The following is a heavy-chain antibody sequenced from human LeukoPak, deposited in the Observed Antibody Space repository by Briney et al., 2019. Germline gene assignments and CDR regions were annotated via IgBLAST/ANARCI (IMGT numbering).Heavy chain of an antibody. CDR2: IYYSGST. CDR3: ARSGSYYSHDY. V-gene: IGHV4-39*01. J-gene: IGHJ4*02. CDR1: GGSISSYY. D-gene: IGHD1-26*01. Sequence: SETLSLTCTVSGGSISSYYGAWIRQPPGKGLEWIGSIYYSGSTYYNPSLKSRVTISVDTSKNQFSLKLSSVTAADTAVYYCARSGSYYSHDYWGQGILVTVSS.